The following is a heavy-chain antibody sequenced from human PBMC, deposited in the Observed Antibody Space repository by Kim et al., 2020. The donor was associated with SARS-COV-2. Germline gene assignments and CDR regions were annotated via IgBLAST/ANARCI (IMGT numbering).Heavy chain of an antibody. Sequence: GGSLRLSCAASGFTFSSYAMSWVRQAPGKGLEWVSAISGSGGSTYYADSVKGRFTISRDNSKNTLYLQMNSLRAEDTAVYYCAKDLHTYCSSTSCYFQHWGQGTLVTVSS. D-gene: IGHD2-2*01. J-gene: IGHJ1*01. CDR3: AKDLHTYCSSTSCYFQH. CDR1: GFTFSSYA. CDR2: ISGSGGST. V-gene: IGHV3-23*01.